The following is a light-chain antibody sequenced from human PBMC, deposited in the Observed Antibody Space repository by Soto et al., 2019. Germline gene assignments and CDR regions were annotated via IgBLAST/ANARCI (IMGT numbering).Light chain of an antibody. CDR1: QIIGSS. V-gene: IGKV1-5*01. J-gene: IGKJ2*01. CDR2: DAL. Sequence: DIQMTQSPSTRSASLGDRVTITCRASQIIGSSLAWYQHKPGKAPKLLIYDALTLQSGVPSRYSGSESGTEFTFTISSLQPGDSATYYCQQYYSYPYTFGQGTSWRS. CDR3: QQYYSYPYT.